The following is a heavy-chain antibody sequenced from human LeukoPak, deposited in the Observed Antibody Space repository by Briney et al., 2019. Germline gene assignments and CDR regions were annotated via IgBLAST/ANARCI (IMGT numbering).Heavy chain of an antibody. Sequence: SETLSLTCTVSGGSISSGGYYWSWIRQPPGKVLEWLGYIYHSGSTYYNPSLKSRVTISVDTSKNQFSLKLSSVTAADTAVYYCARDPMYCGGDCYSFDYWGQGTLVTVSS. CDR1: GGSISSGGYY. J-gene: IGHJ4*02. V-gene: IGHV4-30-2*01. CDR3: ARDPMYCGGDCYSFDY. D-gene: IGHD2-21*02. CDR2: IYHSGST.